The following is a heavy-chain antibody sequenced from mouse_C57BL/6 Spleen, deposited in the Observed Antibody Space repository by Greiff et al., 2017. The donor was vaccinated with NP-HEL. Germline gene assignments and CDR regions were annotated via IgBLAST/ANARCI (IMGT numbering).Heavy chain of an antibody. CDR1: GYTFTDYY. V-gene: IGHV1-76*01. J-gene: IGHJ4*01. CDR2: IYPGSGNT. D-gene: IGHD6-5*01. CDR3: ARYYAGGNYAMDY. Sequence: QVQLQQSGAELVRPGASVKLSCKASGYTFTDYYINWVKQRPGQGLEWIARIYPGSGNTYYNEKFKGKATLTAEKSSSTAYMQLSSLTSEDSAVYFCARYYAGGNYAMDYWGQGTSVTVSS.